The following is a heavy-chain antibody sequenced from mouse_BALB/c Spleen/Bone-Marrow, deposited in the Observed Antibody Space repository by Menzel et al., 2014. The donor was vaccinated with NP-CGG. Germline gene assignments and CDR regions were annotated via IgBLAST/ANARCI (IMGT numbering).Heavy chain of an antibody. V-gene: IGHV1-55*01. CDR1: GYNFTSYW. CDR2: IYPGSGST. Sequence: VQLQQSGAELVKPGTSVKLSCKASGYNFTSYWINWVKLRPGQGLEWIGDIYPGSGSTNYNEKFKSKATLTVDTSSSTAYMQLSTLASEDSTLYYCARGAWATWDYFDSWGRGTTLTVSS. D-gene: IGHD3-1*01. J-gene: IGHJ2*01. CDR3: ARGAWATWDYFDS.